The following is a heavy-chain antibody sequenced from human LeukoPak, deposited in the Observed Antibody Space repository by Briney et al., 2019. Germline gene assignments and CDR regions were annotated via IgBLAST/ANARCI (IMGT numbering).Heavy chain of an antibody. Sequence: GGSLRLSCAASGFSFGGYYMTWIRQAPGKGLEWISYISNNGYTIYYADSVKGRFTISRDNAKNSLSLQMNSLRADDSAIYYCARDRRTPNSGYDWEHLDYWGQGILVTVSS. V-gene: IGHV3-11*01. CDR2: ISNNGYTI. CDR1: GFSFGGYY. J-gene: IGHJ4*02. CDR3: ARDRRTPNSGYDWEHLDY. D-gene: IGHD5-12*01.